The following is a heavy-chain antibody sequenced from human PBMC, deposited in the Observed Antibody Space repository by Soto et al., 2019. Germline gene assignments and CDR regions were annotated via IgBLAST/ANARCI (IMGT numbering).Heavy chain of an antibody. V-gene: IGHV3-23*01. CDR3: AKALQYSSSRDYFYYGMDV. J-gene: IGHJ6*02. CDR1: GFTFSNYS. D-gene: IGHD6-6*01. Sequence: PGGSLRLSCAASGFTFSNYSMSWVRQAPGKGLEWVSGMNSGGRTYYADSVKGRFTISRDTSKNTLYLQMNSLRADGTAVFYCAKALQYSSSRDYFYYGMDVWGQGTTVTVSS. CDR2: MNSGGRT.